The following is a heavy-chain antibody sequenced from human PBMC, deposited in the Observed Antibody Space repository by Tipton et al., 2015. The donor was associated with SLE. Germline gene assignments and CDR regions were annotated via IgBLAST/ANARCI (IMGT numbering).Heavy chain of an antibody. CDR3: ARQVTGFGSGRDDY. CDR1: GGSISSSSYY. J-gene: IGHJ4*02. V-gene: IGHV4-39*01. CDR2: IYYSGST. Sequence: GLVKPSETLSLTCTVSGGSISSSSYYWGWIRQPPGKGLEWIGSIYYSGSTYYTPSLKSRVTTSVDTSKNQFSLGLYSVTVEDTAVYYCARQVTGFGSGRDDYWGQGILVTVSS. D-gene: IGHD1-14*01.